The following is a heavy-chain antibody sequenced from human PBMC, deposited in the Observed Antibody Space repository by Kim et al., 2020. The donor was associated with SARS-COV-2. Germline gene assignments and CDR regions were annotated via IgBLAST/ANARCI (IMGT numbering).Heavy chain of an antibody. CDR3: AKALPTRRVLLPPDF. CDR1: GYTFTSYN. CDR2: INPSGGST. Sequence: ASVKVSCKASGYTFTSYNMHWVRQAPGQGLEWMGMINPSGGSTSYAQKFQGRVTMTRDTSTTTVYMELSTLRSEDTAVYYCAKALPTRRVLLPPDFWGQG. V-gene: IGHV1-46*01. J-gene: IGHJ4*02. D-gene: IGHD3-10*01.